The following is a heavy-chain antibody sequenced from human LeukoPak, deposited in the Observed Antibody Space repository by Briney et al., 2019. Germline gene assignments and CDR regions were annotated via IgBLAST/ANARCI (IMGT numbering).Heavy chain of an antibody. J-gene: IGHJ4*02. CDR2: ISGSGGAT. CDR3: ARGGVDYYGSGTYYLMYYFDY. V-gene: IGHV3-23*01. D-gene: IGHD3-10*01. Sequence: GGSLRLSCAASGFTFSSYGMSWVRQAPGKGLEWVSAISGSGGATYYADSVKGRFTISRDDPHNTLYLQMNSLRAEDTAVYFCARGGVDYYGSGTYYLMYYFDYWGQGALVTVSS. CDR1: GFTFSSYG.